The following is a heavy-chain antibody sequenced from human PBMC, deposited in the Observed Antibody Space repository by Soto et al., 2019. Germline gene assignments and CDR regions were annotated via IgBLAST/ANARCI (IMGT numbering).Heavy chain of an antibody. V-gene: IGHV3-74*01. CDR1: GFAFSNYW. Sequence: EVQLVESRGGLVQPGGSLRLSCAASGFAFSNYWIHWVRQAPGKGLVWVSRMNSDGTSTSYADSVRGRFTISRDNAKNTLYLQMNSLRAEDTAVYYCTRSGDAVYEQRGDAFDIWGQGTMVTVSS. CDR3: TRSGDAVYEQRGDAFDI. J-gene: IGHJ3*02. CDR2: MNSDGTST. D-gene: IGHD5-12*01.